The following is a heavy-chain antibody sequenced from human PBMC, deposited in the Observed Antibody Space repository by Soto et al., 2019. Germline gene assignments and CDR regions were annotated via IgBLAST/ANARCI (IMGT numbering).Heavy chain of an antibody. CDR1: GFTFSSYT. CDR3: AKDRWAARPGYYYYGMDV. V-gene: IGHV3-43*01. D-gene: IGHD6-6*01. CDR2: ISWDGGST. J-gene: IGHJ6*02. Sequence: PGGSLRLSCASSGFTFSSYTMHWVRQAPGKGLEWVSLISWDGGSTYYADSVKGRFTISRDNSKNSLYLQMNSLRTEDTALYCCAKDRWAARPGYYYYGMDVWGQGTTVTVSS.